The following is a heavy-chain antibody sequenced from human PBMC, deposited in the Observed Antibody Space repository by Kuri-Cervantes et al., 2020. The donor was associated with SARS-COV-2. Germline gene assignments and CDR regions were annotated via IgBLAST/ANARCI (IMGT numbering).Heavy chain of an antibody. Sequence: SETLSLTCTVSGGSISSYYWSWIRQPPGKGLEWIGYIYYSGSTNYNPSLKSRVTISVDTSKNQFSLKLSSVTAADTAVYYCARGRGGYDVHYFDYWGQGTLVTVSS. J-gene: IGHJ4*02. CDR3: ARGRGGYDVHYFDY. V-gene: IGHV4-59*12. CDR2: IYYSGST. D-gene: IGHD5-12*01. CDR1: GGSISSYY.